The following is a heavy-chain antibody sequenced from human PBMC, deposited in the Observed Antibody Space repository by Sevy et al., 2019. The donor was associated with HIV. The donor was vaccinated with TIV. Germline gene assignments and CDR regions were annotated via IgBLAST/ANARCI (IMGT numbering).Heavy chain of an antibody. CDR1: GFTFSSYA. J-gene: IGHJ4*02. CDR2: IIGSGGTT. Sequence: GGSLRLSCAASGFTFSSYAMTWVRQPPGKGLEWVSLIIGSGGTTYYADSVKGRFTISRDNSKNTLYLQMSSPRAEDTAVYYCVKLGSGYTYFDYWGQGTLVTVSS. V-gene: IGHV3-23*01. CDR3: VKLGSGYTYFDY. D-gene: IGHD5-12*01.